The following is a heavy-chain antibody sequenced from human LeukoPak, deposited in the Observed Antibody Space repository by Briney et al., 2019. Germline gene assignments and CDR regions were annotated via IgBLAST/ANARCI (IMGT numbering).Heavy chain of an antibody. CDR1: GGSISSHY. CDR2: IYYSGST. D-gene: IGHD3-10*01. Sequence: PSETLSLTCTVSGGSISSHYWSWIRQPPGKGLEWIGYIYYSGSTNYNPSLKSRVTISVDTSKNQFSLKLSSVTAADTAVYYCARQGRGSIDYWGQGTLVTVSS. J-gene: IGHJ4*02. CDR3: ARQGRGSIDY. V-gene: IGHV4-59*08.